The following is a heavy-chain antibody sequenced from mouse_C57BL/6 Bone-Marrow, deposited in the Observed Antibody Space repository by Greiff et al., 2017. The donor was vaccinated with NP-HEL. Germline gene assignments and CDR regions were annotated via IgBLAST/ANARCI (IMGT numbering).Heavy chain of an antibody. V-gene: IGHV1-69*01. J-gene: IGHJ2*01. Sequence: VQLQQPGAELVMPGASVKLSCKASGYTFTNYWMHWVKQRPGPGLEWIGEIDPSDSYTNYNQKFKGKSTLTVDKSSSTAYMQLSSLTSEDSAVYYCARDYGSNFDYWGQGTTLTVSS. CDR3: ARDYGSNFDY. CDR1: GYTFTNYW. CDR2: IDPSDSYT. D-gene: IGHD1-1*01.